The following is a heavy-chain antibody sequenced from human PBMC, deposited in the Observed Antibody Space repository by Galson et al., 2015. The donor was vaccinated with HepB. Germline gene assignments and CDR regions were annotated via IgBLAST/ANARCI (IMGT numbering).Heavy chain of an antibody. CDR2: TYYRSKWYN. CDR3: ARDRGLGDAFDL. V-gene: IGHV6-1*01. CDR1: GDSVSGKSAA. J-gene: IGHJ3*01. Sequence: CAISGDSVSGKSAAWNWIRQSPSRGLEWLGRTYYRSKWYNDYALSVKSRITINPDPPKNQFSLQLNSVTPEDTAVYYCARDRGLGDAFDLWGQGTGVTVSS. D-gene: IGHD3-10*01.